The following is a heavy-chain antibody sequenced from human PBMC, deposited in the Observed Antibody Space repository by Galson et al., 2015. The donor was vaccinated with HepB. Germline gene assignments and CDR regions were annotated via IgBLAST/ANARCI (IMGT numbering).Heavy chain of an antibody. V-gene: IGHV1-69*10. J-gene: IGHJ6*03. D-gene: IGHD6-19*01. CDR1: GGTFSSYA. CDR2: IIPILGIA. CDR3: ARRRWLVRSSPFGYYYMDV. Sequence: SVKVSCKASGGTFSSYAISWVRQAPGQGLEWMGGIIPILGIANYAQKFQGRVTITADKSTSTAYMELSSLRSEDTAVYYCARRRWLVRSSPFGYYYMDVWGKGTTFTVSS.